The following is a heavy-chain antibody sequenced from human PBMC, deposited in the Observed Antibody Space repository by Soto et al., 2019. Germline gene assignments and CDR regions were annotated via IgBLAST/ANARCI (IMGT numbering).Heavy chain of an antibody. V-gene: IGHV4-31*03. CDR3: TRALHYYYYYGMDV. Sequence: QVQLQESGPGLVKPSQTLSLTCTVSGGSVSSGGYYWSWIRQHPGKGLEWIGYISYSGSTYYNPSLNSRPTISVDTSKNHFSLKQPSVTAQDTAVYYCTRALHYYYYYGMDVWGQGTTVPVSS. J-gene: IGHJ6*02. CDR1: GGSVSSGGYY. CDR2: ISYSGST.